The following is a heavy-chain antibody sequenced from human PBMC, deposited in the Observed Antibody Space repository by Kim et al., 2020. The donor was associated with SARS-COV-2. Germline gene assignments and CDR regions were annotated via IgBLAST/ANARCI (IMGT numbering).Heavy chain of an antibody. J-gene: IGHJ3*02. D-gene: IGHD3-3*01. Sequence: KGRFTISRDDSKSIAYLQMSSLKTEDTAVYYCTRHYDFWSGGYGGVAFDIWGQGTMVTISS. CDR3: TRHYDFWSGGYGGVAFDI. V-gene: IGHV3-49*02.